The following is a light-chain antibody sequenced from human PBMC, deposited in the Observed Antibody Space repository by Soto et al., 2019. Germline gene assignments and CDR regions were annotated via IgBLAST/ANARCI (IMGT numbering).Light chain of an antibody. CDR3: QSYDSSLSAHYV. CDR2: GNS. CDR1: SSNIGATYD. V-gene: IGLV1-40*01. Sequence: QSVLTQTHSVSGAPGQRVTISCTGSSSNIGATYDVQWYQQLPGTAPKLLIYGNSNRPSGVPDRFSGSKSGTSASLAITGLQADDEADYYCQSYDSSLSAHYVFGTGTKVTVL. J-gene: IGLJ1*01.